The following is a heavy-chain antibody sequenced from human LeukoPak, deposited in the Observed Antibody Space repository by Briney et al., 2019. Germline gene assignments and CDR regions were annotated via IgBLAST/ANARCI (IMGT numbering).Heavy chain of an antibody. D-gene: IGHD2-15*01. CDR1: GFTLSDSY. V-gene: IGHV3-11*06. CDR3: GREGGVVATSKSATTYDLGIWFEP. J-gene: IGHJ5*02. CDR2: VSSISTYT. Sequence: GASLRLSCAVSGFTLSDSYMSWIRQAPGKGLEWVSYVSSISTYTTNADAVKGRFTISRNNAKTSLYLQMNSLRPERTAVYYCGREGGVVATSKSATTYDLGIWFEPCGHGTQGTASS.